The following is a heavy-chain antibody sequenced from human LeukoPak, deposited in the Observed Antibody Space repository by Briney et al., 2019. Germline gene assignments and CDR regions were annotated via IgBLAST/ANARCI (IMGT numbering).Heavy chain of an antibody. CDR2: ISWNSGSI. CDR1: GFTFDDYA. J-gene: IGHJ4*02. CDR3: AKDIYYYDSSGYLDY. V-gene: IGHV3-9*01. Sequence: GGSLRLSCAASGFTFDDYAMHWARQAPGKGLEWVSGISWNSGSIGYADSVKGRFTISRDNAKNSLYLQMNSLRAEDTALYYCAKDIYYYDSSGYLDYWGQGTLVTVSS. D-gene: IGHD3-22*01.